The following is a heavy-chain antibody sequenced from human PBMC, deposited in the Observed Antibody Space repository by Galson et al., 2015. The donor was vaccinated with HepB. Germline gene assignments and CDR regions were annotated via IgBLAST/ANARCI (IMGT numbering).Heavy chain of an antibody. Sequence: LSLTCTVSGGSVTSYYWSWIRQPPGKGLEWIGYIDYSGSTNYNPSLKSRVTISVDTSKNQFSLNLSSVTAADTAVYYCARSYYDFWSGYYPWGQGTLVTVSS. J-gene: IGHJ5*02. CDR1: GGSVTSYY. CDR2: IDYSGST. V-gene: IGHV4-59*02. D-gene: IGHD3-3*01. CDR3: ARSYYDFWSGYYP.